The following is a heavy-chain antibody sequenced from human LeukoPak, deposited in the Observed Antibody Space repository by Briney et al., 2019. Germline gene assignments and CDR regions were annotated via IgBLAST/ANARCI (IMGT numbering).Heavy chain of an antibody. Sequence: QAGGSLRLSCAASGFSFSTNDMSWVRQAPGKGLEWVAAISGSASGGTTYGDSVKGRFTIYRDNYKGTMYLQMNSLRAEDTAVYYCAKVKTHWYFDNWGRGTLVTVSS. J-gene: IGHJ4*02. D-gene: IGHD1-1*01. V-gene: IGHV3-23*01. CDR2: ISGSASGGT. CDR1: GFSFSTND. CDR3: AKVKTHWYFDN.